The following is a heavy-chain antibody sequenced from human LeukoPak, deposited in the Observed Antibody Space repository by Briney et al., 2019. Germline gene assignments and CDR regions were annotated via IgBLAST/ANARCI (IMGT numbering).Heavy chain of an antibody. Sequence: GGSLRLSCAASGFTVSSNYMSWVRQAPGKGLEWVSVIYSGGSTYYADSVKGRFTISRDNSKNTLYLQMNSLRAEDTAVYYCARDTDYYGSGSYGGEYFQHWGQGTLVTVSS. CDR3: ARDTDYYGSGSYGGEYFQH. J-gene: IGHJ1*01. CDR1: GFTVSSNY. V-gene: IGHV3-66*01. CDR2: IYSGGST. D-gene: IGHD3-10*01.